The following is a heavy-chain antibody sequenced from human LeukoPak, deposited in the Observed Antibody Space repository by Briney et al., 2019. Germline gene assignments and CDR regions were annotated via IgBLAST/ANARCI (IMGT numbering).Heavy chain of an antibody. J-gene: IGHJ4*02. CDR3: AKGRYYDSRGYYSLDYFDY. CDR1: GFTFSSYG. D-gene: IGHD3-22*01. V-gene: IGHV3-30*18. Sequence: GRSLTLSCAASGFTFSSYGMHWVRQAPGKGLEWVAVISYDGSNKGYADSVKGRFTLSRDNSKNTLYLHMNSLRAEDTAVYYCAKGRYYDSRGYYSLDYFDYWGQGTLVTVSS. CDR2: ISYDGSNK.